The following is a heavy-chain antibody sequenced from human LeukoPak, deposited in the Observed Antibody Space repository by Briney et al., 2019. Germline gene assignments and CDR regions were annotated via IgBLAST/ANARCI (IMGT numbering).Heavy chain of an antibody. CDR1: GFTFSSYS. J-gene: IGHJ5*02. Sequence: GGSLRLSCAASGFTFSSYSMNWVRQAPGKGLEWVSYISSSSSTIYYADSVKGRFTISRDNAKNSLYLQMNSLRAEDTAVYYCARDRGYSSSWSNWFDPWGQGTLVTVSS. D-gene: IGHD6-13*01. V-gene: IGHV3-48*01. CDR3: ARDRGYSSSWSNWFDP. CDR2: ISSSSSTI.